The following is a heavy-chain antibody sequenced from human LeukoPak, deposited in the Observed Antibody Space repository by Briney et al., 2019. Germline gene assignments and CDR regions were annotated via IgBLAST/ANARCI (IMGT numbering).Heavy chain of an antibody. D-gene: IGHD1-1*01. J-gene: IGHJ4*02. V-gene: IGHV4-39*01. CDR2: IYYSGST. CDR3: ARLQLDATMN. CDR1: GGSISSSSYY. Sequence: SETLSLTCTVSGGSISSSSYYWGWIRQPPGKGLEWIGTIYYSGSTYYNPSLKSRVTISVDTSKNQFSLKLSSVTAADTAVYYCARLQLDATMNWGQGTPVTVSS.